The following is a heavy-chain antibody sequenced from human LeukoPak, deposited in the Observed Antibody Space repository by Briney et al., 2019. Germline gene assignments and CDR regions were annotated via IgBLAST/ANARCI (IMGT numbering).Heavy chain of an antibody. J-gene: IGHJ4*02. CDR3: ATHWRGR. CDR1: GFSLSGYW. V-gene: IGHV3-7*03. D-gene: IGHD1-1*01. Sequence: GGSLRLSCAASGFSLSGYWMSWVRQAPGRGPEWVANIKEDGSRRYYSESVRGRFTISRDNSENSLYLQMNSLRAEDTAVYYCATHWRGRWGQGTLVTVSS. CDR2: IKEDGSRR.